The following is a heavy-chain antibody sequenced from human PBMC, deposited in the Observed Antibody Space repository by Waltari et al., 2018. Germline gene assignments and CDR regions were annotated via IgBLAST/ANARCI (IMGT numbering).Heavy chain of an antibody. J-gene: IGHJ6*02. V-gene: IGHV3-33*01. CDR2: IWYDGSNK. Sequence: QVQLVESGGGVVQPGRSLRLSCAASGFTFRSYGMHWVRQAPGKGLEWVAVIWYDGSNKYYADSVKGRFTISRDNSKNTLYLQMNSLRAEDTAVYYCARDLIPYIVGATSYYYGMDVWGQGTTVTVSS. CDR3: ARDLIPYIVGATSYYYGMDV. CDR1: GFTFRSYG. D-gene: IGHD1-26*01.